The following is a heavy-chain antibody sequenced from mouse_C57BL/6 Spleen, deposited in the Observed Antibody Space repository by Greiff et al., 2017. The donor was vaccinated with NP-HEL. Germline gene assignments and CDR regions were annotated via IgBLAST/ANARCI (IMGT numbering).Heavy chain of an antibody. D-gene: IGHD4-1*01. V-gene: IGHV1-59*01. CDR2: IDPSDSYT. CDR1: GYTFTSYW. Sequence: QVQLQQSGAELVRPGTSVKLSCKASGYTFTSYWMHWVKQRPGQGLEWIGVIDPSDSYTNYNQKFKGKATLTVDTSSSTAYMQLSSLTSEDSAVYYCARITGTSDYWGQGTLVTVSA. CDR3: ARITGTSDY. J-gene: IGHJ3*01.